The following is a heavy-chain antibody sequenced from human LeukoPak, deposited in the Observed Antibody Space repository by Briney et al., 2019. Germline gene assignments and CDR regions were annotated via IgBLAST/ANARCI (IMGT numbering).Heavy chain of an antibody. CDR2: IFYSGGT. CDR3: ARETSQKGAHYMDV. Sequence: RPSETLSLTCTVSGGSINTPNYYWGWIRQTPGKGLEWIGNIFYSGGTYYSPSLTSRVTISLDTSRNQFSLKLNSVTAADTAVYYCARETSQKGAHYMDVWGKGTTITISS. D-gene: IGHD3-16*01. V-gene: IGHV4-39*07. CDR1: GGSINTPNYY. J-gene: IGHJ6*03.